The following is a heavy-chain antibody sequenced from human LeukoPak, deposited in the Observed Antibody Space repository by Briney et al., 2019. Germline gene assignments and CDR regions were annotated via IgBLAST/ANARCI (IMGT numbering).Heavy chain of an antibody. CDR3: AKLPSQWLAWFDP. V-gene: IGHV3-11*01. D-gene: IGHD6-19*01. Sequence: GGSLRLSCAASGFTFSDYYMSWIRQAPGKGLEWVSYISGSGSSIYYADSVKGRFTISRDNAKNSLYLQMNSLRAEDTAVYYCAKLPSQWLAWFDPWGQGTLVTVSS. J-gene: IGHJ5*02. CDR1: GFTFSDYY. CDR2: ISGSGSSI.